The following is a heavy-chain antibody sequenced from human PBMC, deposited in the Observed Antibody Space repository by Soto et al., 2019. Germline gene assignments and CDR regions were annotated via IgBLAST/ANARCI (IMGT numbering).Heavy chain of an antibody. J-gene: IGHJ4*02. V-gene: IGHV3-73*02. Sequence: EVQLVESGGGLVQPGGSLKLSCAASGFTVRGSAMHWVRQASGKGLEWVGRIASKAYSDATGYAASVKGRFTISRDDSENTAYLQMDSLNTEDTAVYYCARQTYTNSPGIDYWGQGTLVTVSS. CDR1: GFTVRGSA. D-gene: IGHD6-6*01. CDR2: IASKAYSDAT. CDR3: ARQTYTNSPGIDY.